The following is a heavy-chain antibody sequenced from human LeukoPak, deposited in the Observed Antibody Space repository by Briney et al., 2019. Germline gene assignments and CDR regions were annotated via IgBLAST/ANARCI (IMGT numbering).Heavy chain of an antibody. CDR2: IYHSGST. D-gene: IGHD3-22*01. Sequence: SETLSLTCTVSGYSISSGYYWGWIRQPPGKGLEWIGSIYHSGSTYYNPSLKSRVTISVDTSKNQFSLKLSSVTAADTAVYYCARSPYYYDSSGYSDAFDIWGQGTMVTVSS. CDR3: ARSPYYYDSSGYSDAFDI. V-gene: IGHV4-38-2*02. J-gene: IGHJ3*02. CDR1: GYSISSGYY.